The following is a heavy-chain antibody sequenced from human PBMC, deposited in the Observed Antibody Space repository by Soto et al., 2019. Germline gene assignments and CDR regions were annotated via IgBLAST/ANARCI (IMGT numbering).Heavy chain of an antibody. V-gene: IGHV3-9*01. CDR3: AKDIGHYYVSSGYYYVGDAFDI. D-gene: IGHD3-22*01. CDR1: GFTFDDYA. CDR2: ISWNSGSI. Sequence: GGSLRLSCAASGFTFDDYAMHWVRQAPGKGLEWVSGISWNSGSIGYADSVKGRFTISRDNAKNSLYLQMNSLRAEDTALYYCAKDIGHYYVSSGYYYVGDAFDIWGQGTMVTVSS. J-gene: IGHJ3*02.